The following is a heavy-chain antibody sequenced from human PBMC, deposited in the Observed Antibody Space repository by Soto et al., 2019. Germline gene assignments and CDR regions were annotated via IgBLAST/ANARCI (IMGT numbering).Heavy chain of an antibody. Sequence: GGSLRLSCAASGFTISSHSVNWVRQTQGKGLEWVSYISSSSSTIYYADSVKGRFTISRDNAKNSLYLQMNSLRAEDTAVYYCAREAQYYDFWSGSTVAEYFQHWGQGTLVTVS. CDR1: GFTISSHS. CDR3: AREAQYYDFWSGSTVAEYFQH. D-gene: IGHD3-3*01. V-gene: IGHV3-48*01. J-gene: IGHJ1*01. CDR2: ISSSSSTI.